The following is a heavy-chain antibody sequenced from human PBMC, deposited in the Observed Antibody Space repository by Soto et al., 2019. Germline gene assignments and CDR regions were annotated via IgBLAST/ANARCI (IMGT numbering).Heavy chain of an antibody. V-gene: IGHV1-2*02. CDR1: GYAFTGYY. CDR3: ATRYSYVHF. J-gene: IGHJ4*02. D-gene: IGHD5-18*01. Sequence: ASVKVSCKSSGYAFTGYYIHWVRPAPGQGLEWMGWINPNSGDTNYAQKFQGRVTMTRDTSFSTAYMELSSLRSDDTAVYYCATRYSYVHFWGQGTLVTVSS. CDR2: INPNSGDT.